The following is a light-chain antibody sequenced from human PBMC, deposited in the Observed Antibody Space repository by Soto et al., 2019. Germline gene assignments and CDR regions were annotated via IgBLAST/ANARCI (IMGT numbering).Light chain of an antibody. Sequence: VLTQSPSTLSLSPGERATLSCRASQNIRGNELAWYQQKPGQPPRLLIYRGSSRGPGIPDRFSGRGSGTEFTLTISRLEPEDFAVYYCQDYGTSAPWTFGQGTRVEIK. J-gene: IGKJ1*01. CDR3: QDYGTSAPWT. CDR2: RGS. V-gene: IGKV3-20*01. CDR1: QNIRGNE.